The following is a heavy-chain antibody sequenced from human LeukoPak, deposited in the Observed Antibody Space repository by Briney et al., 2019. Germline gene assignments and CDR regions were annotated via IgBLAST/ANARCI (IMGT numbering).Heavy chain of an antibody. CDR2: ISGSGGST. J-gene: IGHJ4*02. CDR3: ASSLGGYSYGFDY. V-gene: IGHV3-23*01. CDR1: GFTFSSYA. D-gene: IGHD5-12*01. Sequence: GGSLRLSCAASGFTFSSYAMSWVRQAPGEGLEWVSAISGSGGSTYYADSVKGRFTISRNNSKNTLYLQMNSLRAEDTAVYYCASSLGGYSYGFDYWGQGTLVTVSS.